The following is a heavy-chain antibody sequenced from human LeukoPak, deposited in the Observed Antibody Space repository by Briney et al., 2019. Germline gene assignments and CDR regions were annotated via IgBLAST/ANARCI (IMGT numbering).Heavy chain of an antibody. D-gene: IGHD3-22*01. CDR2: IYYSGST. J-gene: IGHJ4*02. Sequence: PSETLSLTCTVSGGSISSYYWSWIRQPPGKGLEWIGYIYYSGSTNYNPSLKSRVTISVDTSKNQFSLKLSSVTAADTAVYYCARGFRIVNWPFDYWGQGTLVTVSS. CDR3: ARGFRIVNWPFDY. CDR1: GGSISSYY. V-gene: IGHV4-59*01.